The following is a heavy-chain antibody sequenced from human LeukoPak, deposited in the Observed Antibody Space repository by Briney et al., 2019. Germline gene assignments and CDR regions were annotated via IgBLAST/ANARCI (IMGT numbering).Heavy chain of an antibody. CDR2: IGSSDSTT. V-gene: IGHV3-48*03. J-gene: IGHJ4*02. CDR3: ARDGSHGTWIQLWVDY. D-gene: IGHD5-18*01. Sequence: GGSLRLSCVASGFTFSSYEMNWVRQAPGKGLEWLSYIGSSDSTTHYADSVKGRFTISRDNSKNTLYLQMNSLRAEDTAVYYCARDGSHGTWIQLWVDYWGQGTLVTVSS. CDR1: GFTFSSYE.